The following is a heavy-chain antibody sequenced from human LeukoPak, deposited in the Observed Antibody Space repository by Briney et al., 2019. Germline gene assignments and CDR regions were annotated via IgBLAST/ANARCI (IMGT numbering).Heavy chain of an antibody. CDR1: GGTFSSYA. Sequence: GASVKVSCKASGGTFSSYAISWVRQAPGQGLEWMGGIIPIFGTANYAQKFQGRVTITADESTSTAYMELSSLRSEDTAVYYCARGPHSGYDLMAWFDYWGQGTLVTVSS. CDR3: ARGPHSGYDLMAWFDY. V-gene: IGHV1-69*13. CDR2: IIPIFGTA. J-gene: IGHJ4*02. D-gene: IGHD5-12*01.